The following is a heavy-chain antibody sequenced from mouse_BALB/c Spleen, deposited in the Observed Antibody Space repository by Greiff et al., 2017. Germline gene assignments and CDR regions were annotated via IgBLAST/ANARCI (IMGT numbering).Heavy chain of an antibody. D-gene: IGHD1-1*02. Sequence: EVKLLESGAELVKPGASVKLSCTASGFNIKDTYMHWVKQRPEQGLEWIGRIDPANGNTKYDPKFQGKATITADTSSNTAYLQLSSLTSEDTAVYYCAVLSLDYWGQGTTLTVSS. J-gene: IGHJ2*01. CDR1: GFNIKDTY. V-gene: IGHV14-3*02. CDR2: IDPANGNT. CDR3: AVLSLDY.